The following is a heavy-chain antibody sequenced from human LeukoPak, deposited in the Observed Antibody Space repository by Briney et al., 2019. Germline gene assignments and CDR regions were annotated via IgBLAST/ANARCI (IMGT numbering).Heavy chain of an antibody. D-gene: IGHD3-22*01. CDR3: ARQISYDSIGSDAFDI. Sequence: PSETLSLTCTVSGGSISSYYWSWIRQPPGKGLEWMGYIYYSGSTNYNPSLKSRVTISVDTSKNQFSLKLSSVTAADTAVYYCARQISYDSIGSDAFDIWGQGTMVTVSS. CDR1: GGSISSYY. V-gene: IGHV4-59*08. J-gene: IGHJ3*02. CDR2: IYYSGST.